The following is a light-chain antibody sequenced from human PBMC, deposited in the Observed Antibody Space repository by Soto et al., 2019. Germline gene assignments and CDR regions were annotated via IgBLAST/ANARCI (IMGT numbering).Light chain of an antibody. J-gene: IGKJ1*01. CDR3: LQYESYPWT. CDR2: DAS. Sequence: EIVLTQSPAALSLSPGERATLSCRASQSVSTYLAWYQQKPGQAPRLLIYDASTRDTGVPARFSGSGSGTDFTLTISRLEPEDFAVYYCLQYESYPWTFGQGTKVDIK. V-gene: IGKV3-11*01. CDR1: QSVSTY.